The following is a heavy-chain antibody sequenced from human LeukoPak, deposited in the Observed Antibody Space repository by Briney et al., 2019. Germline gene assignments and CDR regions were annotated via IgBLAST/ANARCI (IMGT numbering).Heavy chain of an antibody. Sequence: PGGSLRLSCAASGFTFSSYSTNWVRQAPGKGLEWVSSISSSSSYIYYADSVKGRFTISRDNAKNSLYLQMNSLRAEDTAVYYCARYGYCSGGSCYPVSYFDYWGQGTLVTVSS. CDR3: ARYGYCSGGSCYPVSYFDY. D-gene: IGHD2-15*01. CDR1: GFTFSSYS. J-gene: IGHJ4*02. V-gene: IGHV3-21*01. CDR2: ISSSSSYI.